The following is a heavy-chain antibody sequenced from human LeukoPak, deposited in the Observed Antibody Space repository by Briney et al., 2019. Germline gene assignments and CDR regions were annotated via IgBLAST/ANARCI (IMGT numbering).Heavy chain of an antibody. Sequence: GGSLRLSCAASGFTFSSHSMNWVRQAPGKGLEWVAVISSDGGTKYYADSVKGRFTISRDNSKNTLYLQMNSLRAEDTAVYYCAKELSAYYFFDSWGQGTPVTASS. V-gene: IGHV3-30*18. CDR2: ISSDGGTK. D-gene: IGHD1-26*01. CDR3: AKELSAYYFFDS. J-gene: IGHJ4*02. CDR1: GFTFSSHS.